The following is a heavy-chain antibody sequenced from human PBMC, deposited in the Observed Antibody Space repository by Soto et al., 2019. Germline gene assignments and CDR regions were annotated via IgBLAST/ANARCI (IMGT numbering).Heavy chain of an antibody. V-gene: IGHV3-7*05. D-gene: IGHD3-22*01. J-gene: IGHJ4*02. CDR3: ARARYYYDSSGHMTFDY. CDR2: IKQDGSEK. CDR1: GFTFSSYW. Sequence: GGSLRLSCAASGFTFSSYWMSWVRQAPGKGLEWVANIKQDGSEKYYVDSVKGRFTISRDKAKNSLYLQMNSLRAEDTAVYYCARARYYYDSSGHMTFDYWGQGTLVTVSS.